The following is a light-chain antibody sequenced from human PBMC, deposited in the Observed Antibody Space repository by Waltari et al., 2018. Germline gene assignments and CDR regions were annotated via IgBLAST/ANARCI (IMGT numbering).Light chain of an antibody. J-gene: IGKJ1*01. CDR1: QSVLYSPNNKNY. CDR3: QQLGT. CDR2: WAS. V-gene: IGKV4-1*01. Sequence: KASQSVLYSPNNKNYLAWYQQKPGQPPKLLIYWASTRESGVPDRFSGSGSGTDFTLTISSLQAEDVAVYYCQQLGTFGQGTKVEIK.